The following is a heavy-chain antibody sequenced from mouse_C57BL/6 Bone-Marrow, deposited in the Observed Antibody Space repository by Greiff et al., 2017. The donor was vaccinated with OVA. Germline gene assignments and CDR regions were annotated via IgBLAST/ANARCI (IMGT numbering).Heavy chain of an antibody. V-gene: IGHV5-12*01. Sequence: EVQVVESGGGLVQPGGSLKLSCAASGFTFSDYYMYWVRQTPEKRLEWVAYISNGGGSTYYPDTVKGRFTISRDNAKNTLYLQMSRLKSEDTAMYYCASRGYFDVWGTGTTVTVSS. CDR2: ISNGGGST. CDR3: ASRGYFDV. J-gene: IGHJ1*03. CDR1: GFTFSDYY.